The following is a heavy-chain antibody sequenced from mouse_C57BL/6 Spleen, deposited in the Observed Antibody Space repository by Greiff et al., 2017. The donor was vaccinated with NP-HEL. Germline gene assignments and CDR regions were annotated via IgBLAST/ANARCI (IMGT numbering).Heavy chain of an antibody. V-gene: IGHV1-18*01. CDR3: ARNYDGSSYYFDY. J-gene: IGHJ2*01. Sequence: EVQLQQSGPELVKPGASVKIPCKASGYTFTDYNMDWVKQSHGKSLEWIGDINPNNGGTIYNQKFKGKATLTVDKSSSTAYMELRSLTSEDTAVYYCARNYDGSSYYFDYWGQGTTLTVSS. CDR1: GYTFTDYN. D-gene: IGHD1-1*01. CDR2: INPNNGGT.